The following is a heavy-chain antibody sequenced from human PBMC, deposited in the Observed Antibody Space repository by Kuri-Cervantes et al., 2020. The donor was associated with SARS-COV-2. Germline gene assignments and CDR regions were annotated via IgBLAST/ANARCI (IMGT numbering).Heavy chain of an antibody. Sequence: GGSLRLSCAVSGFTFSDFYMSWIRQAPGKGMEWIAYISGSGNNIFYSDSVMGRFTISRDNAEKSLYLQMNSLRADDTAVYFCARDRDNWNYPDYWGQGTLVTVSS. V-gene: IGHV3-11*04. J-gene: IGHJ4*02. CDR1: GFTFSDFY. CDR2: ISGSGNNI. CDR3: ARDRDNWNYPDY. D-gene: IGHD1-7*01.